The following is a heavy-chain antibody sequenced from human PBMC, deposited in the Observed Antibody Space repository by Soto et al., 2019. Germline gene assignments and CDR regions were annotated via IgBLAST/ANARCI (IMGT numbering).Heavy chain of an antibody. D-gene: IGHD3-16*02. CDR3: VVMITFGGVIPGPGY. V-gene: IGHV1-69*13. J-gene: IGHJ4*02. Sequence: GASVKVSCKASGGTFSSYAISWVRQAPGQGLEWMGGIIPIFGTANYAQKFQGRVMITADESTSTAYMELSSLRSEDTAVYYCVVMITFGGVIPGPGYWGQGTLVTVSS. CDR1: GGTFSSYA. CDR2: IIPIFGTA.